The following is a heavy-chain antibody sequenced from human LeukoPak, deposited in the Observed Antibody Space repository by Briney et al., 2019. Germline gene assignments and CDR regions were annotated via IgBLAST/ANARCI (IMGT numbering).Heavy chain of an antibody. D-gene: IGHD3-22*01. J-gene: IGHJ5*02. CDR1: RFTFSNYW. CDR3: GRKLYYYDSGGSAGYAGWFDP. Sequence: GGSLRLSCAVSRFTFSNYWMSWVRRAPGKGLEWVANINQDGSEKYYVDSVKGRFSISRDNAKNALYLQMNSLRAEDTAVYYCGRKLYYYDSGGSAGYAGWFDPGAREPWSPSPQ. CDR2: INQDGSEK. V-gene: IGHV3-7*05.